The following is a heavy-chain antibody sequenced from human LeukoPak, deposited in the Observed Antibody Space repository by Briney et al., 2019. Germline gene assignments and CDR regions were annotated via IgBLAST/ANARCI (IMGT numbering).Heavy chain of an antibody. CDR1: GFTVSSYY. J-gene: IGHJ2*01. CDR3: ARGDPAYWYLDL. V-gene: IGHV3-66*01. CDR2: IYSGGST. Sequence: GGSLRLSCAVSGFTVSSYYMSWVRQAPGKGLEWVSVIYSGGSTYSADSVKGRFTISRDTSRNTLYLQMNSLRAEDTAVYYCARGDPAYWYLDLWGRGTLVAVSS. D-gene: IGHD2-21*02.